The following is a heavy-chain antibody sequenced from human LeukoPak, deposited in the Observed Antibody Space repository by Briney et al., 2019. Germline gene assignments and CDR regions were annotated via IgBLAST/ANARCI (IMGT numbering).Heavy chain of an antibody. CDR3: TTVTH. CDR1: GGSFSGYY. V-gene: IGHV3-15*01. J-gene: IGHJ4*02. CDR2: IKSKTDGGTT. Sequence: ETLSLTCAVYGGSFSGYYWSWVRQAPGKGLEWVGRIKSKTDGGTTDYAAPVKGRFTISRDDSKNTLYLQMNSLKTEDTAVYYCTTVTHWGQGTLVTVSS.